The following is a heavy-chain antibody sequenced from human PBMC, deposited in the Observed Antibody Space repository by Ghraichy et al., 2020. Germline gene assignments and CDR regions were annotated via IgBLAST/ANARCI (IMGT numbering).Heavy chain of an antibody. CDR2: FDPEDGET. V-gene: IGHV1-24*01. D-gene: IGHD2-2*01. Sequence: ASVKVSCKVSGYTLTELSMHWVRQAPGKGLEWMGGFDPEDGETIYAQKFQGRVTMTEDTSTDTAYMELSSLRSEDTAVYYCATDLGGYCSSTSCHEFDYWGQGTLVTVSS. J-gene: IGHJ4*02. CDR3: ATDLGGYCSSTSCHEFDY. CDR1: GYTLTELS.